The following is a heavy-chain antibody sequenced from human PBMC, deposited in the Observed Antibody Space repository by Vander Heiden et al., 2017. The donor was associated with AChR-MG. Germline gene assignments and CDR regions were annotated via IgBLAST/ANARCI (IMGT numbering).Heavy chain of an antibody. CDR2: ISSSSSYI. J-gene: IGHJ4*02. V-gene: IGHV3-21*01. Sequence: EVQLVESGGGQVKPGRSLRPPCAASGLTFSNYSMNWVRHAPGKGLEWVSSISSSSSYIYYADSVKGRFTISRDNAKNSLSLQMSSLRAEDTAVYYCARGGSTSCHDYWGQGTLVTVSS. CDR3: ARGGSTSCHDY. D-gene: IGHD2-2*01. CDR1: GLTFSNYS.